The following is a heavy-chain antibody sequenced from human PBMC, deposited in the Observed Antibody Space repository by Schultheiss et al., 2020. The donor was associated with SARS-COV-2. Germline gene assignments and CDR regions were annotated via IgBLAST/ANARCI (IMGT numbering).Heavy chain of an antibody. CDR1: GYTFTSYY. CDR3: TLSGIAAAGTNSVY. CDR2: INPNSGGT. J-gene: IGHJ4*02. D-gene: IGHD6-13*01. V-gene: IGHV1-2*02. Sequence: ASVKVSCKASGYTFTSYYMHWVRQAPGQGLEWMGWINPNSGGTNYAQKFQGRVTMTRDTSISTVYMELSSLRSEDTAVYYCTLSGIAAAGTNSVYWGQGTLVTVSS.